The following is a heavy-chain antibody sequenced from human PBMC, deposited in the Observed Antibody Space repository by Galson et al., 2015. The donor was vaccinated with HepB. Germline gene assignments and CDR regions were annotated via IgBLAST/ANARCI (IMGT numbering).Heavy chain of an antibody. J-gene: IGHJ4*02. CDR3: AKQPSPSFAILGELDY. CDR1: GYTFTGYY. D-gene: IGHD3-16*01. Sequence: SVKVSCKASGYTFTGYYMHWVRHAPGQGLEWMGWINPSSGGTKYAQKFQGRVTMTRDTSISTAYMDLSTLSSDDTALYYCAKQPSPSFAILGELDYWGQGSLVSISS. V-gene: IGHV1-2*02. CDR2: INPSSGGT.